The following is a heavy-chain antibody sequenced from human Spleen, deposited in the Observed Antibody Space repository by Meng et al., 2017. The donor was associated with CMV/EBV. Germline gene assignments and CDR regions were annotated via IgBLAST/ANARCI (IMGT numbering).Heavy chain of an antibody. CDR3: ARARGYCSSTSCGAFDI. V-gene: IGHV4-34*01. CDR2: INHSGST. J-gene: IGHJ3*02. CDR1: GGSFSGYY. D-gene: IGHD2-2*03. Sequence: GSLRLSCAVYGGSFSGYYWSWIRQPPGKGLEWIGEINHSGSTNYNPSLKSRVTISVDTSKNQFSLKLSSVTAADTAVYYCARARGYCSSTSCGAFDIWGQGTMVTVSS.